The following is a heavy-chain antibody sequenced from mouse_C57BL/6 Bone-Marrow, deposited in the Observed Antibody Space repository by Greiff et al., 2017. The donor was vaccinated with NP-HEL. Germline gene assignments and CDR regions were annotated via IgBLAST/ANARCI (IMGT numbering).Heavy chain of an antibody. CDR3: ARVAYGNFYWYFDV. CDR1: GYTFTDYY. J-gene: IGHJ1*03. Sequence: EVQLQQSGPELVKPGASVKISCKASGYTFTDYYMNWVKQSHGKSLEWIGDINPNNGGTSYNQKFKGKATLTVDKSSSTAYMELRSLTSEDSAVYYCARVAYGNFYWYFDVWGTGTTLTVSS. V-gene: IGHV1-26*01. CDR2: INPNNGGT. D-gene: IGHD2-1*01.